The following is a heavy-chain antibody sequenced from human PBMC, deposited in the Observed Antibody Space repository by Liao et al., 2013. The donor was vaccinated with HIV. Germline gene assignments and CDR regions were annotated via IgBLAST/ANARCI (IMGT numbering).Heavy chain of an antibody. CDR3: ASVGAQWELLVCRD. V-gene: IGHV4-39*07. D-gene: IGHD1-26*01. J-gene: IGHJ4*02. Sequence: QLQLQESGPGLVKPSETLSLTCTVSGGSISSSTYYWGWIRQPPGKGLEWIGNIYYSGRTYYNPSLKSRVTISVDTSKNQFSLKLSSVTAADTAVYYCASVGAQWELLVCRDWGQGTLVTVSS. CDR2: IYYSGRT. CDR1: GGSISSSTYY.